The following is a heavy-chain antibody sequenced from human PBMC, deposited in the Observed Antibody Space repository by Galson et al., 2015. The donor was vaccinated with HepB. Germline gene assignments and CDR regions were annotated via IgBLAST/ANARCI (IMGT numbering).Heavy chain of an antibody. Sequence: SLRLSCAASGFTFNYAWMSWVRQAPGKGLEWVGRIKSKTDDGTTDYAAPVKGRFTISRDDSKNTLYLQMKSLKTEDTAIYYCTTDHRCTTTSCPVSGAFDIWGQGTMVTVSS. V-gene: IGHV3-15*01. CDR2: IKSKTDDGTT. CDR1: GFTFNYAW. J-gene: IGHJ3*02. CDR3: TTDHRCTTTSCPVSGAFDI. D-gene: IGHD2-2*01.